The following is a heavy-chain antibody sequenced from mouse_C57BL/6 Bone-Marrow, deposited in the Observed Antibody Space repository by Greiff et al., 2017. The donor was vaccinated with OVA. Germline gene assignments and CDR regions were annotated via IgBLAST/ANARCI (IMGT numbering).Heavy chain of an antibody. Sequence: EVQLQQSGPELVKPGASVKISCKASGYTFTDYYMNWVKQSHGKSLEWIGDINPNNGGTSYNQKFKGKATLTVDKSSSTAYMELRSLTSEDSAVYYCAKMGREIYYYGSSYEDYWGQGTSVTVSS. D-gene: IGHD1-1*01. J-gene: IGHJ4*01. V-gene: IGHV1-26*01. CDR1: GYTFTDYY. CDR2: INPNNGGT. CDR3: AKMGREIYYYGSSYEDY.